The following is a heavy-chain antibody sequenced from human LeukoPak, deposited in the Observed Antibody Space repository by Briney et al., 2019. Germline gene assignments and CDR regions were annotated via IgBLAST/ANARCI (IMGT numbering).Heavy chain of an antibody. D-gene: IGHD1-26*01. CDR2: ISGSGGST. Sequence: GGSLRLSCAASGFTFSSYSMNWVRQAPGKGLEWVSSISGSGGSTYYADSVKGRFTISRDNSKNTLYLQMNSLRVEDTAVYYCAEEVGNTYPTFDYWGQGTLVTVSS. CDR1: GFTFSSYS. J-gene: IGHJ4*02. CDR3: AEEVGNTYPTFDY. V-gene: IGHV3-23*01.